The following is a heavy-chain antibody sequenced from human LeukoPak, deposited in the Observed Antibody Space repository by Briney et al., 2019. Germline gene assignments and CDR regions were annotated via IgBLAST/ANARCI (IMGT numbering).Heavy chain of an antibody. Sequence: GRSLRLSCAASGFTFSSYAMHWVRQAPGKGLEWVAVISYDGSNKYYADSVKGRFTISRDNSKNTLYLQMNSQRAEDTAVYYCARVSSSGSDYYYYGMDVWGQGTTVTVSS. CDR1: GFTFSSYA. CDR2: ISYDGSNK. CDR3: ARVSSSGSDYYYYGMDV. D-gene: IGHD6-19*01. J-gene: IGHJ6*02. V-gene: IGHV3-30-3*01.